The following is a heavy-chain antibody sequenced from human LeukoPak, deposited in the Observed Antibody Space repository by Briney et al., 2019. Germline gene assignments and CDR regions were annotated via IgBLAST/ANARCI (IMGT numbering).Heavy chain of an antibody. CDR1: GFTFSSYA. D-gene: IGHD2-15*01. V-gene: IGHV3-23*01. Sequence: SGGSLRLSCAASGFTFSSYAMSWVRQAPGKGLEWVSGISGSGGSTYYADSVKGRFTIFRDNSKNTLYLQMNSLRAEDTAVYYCANGWSPDYWGRGTLVTVSS. CDR3: ANGWSPDY. J-gene: IGHJ4*02. CDR2: ISGSGGST.